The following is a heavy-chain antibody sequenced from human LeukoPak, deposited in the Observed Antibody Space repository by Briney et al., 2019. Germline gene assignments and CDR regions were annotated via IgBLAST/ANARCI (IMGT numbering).Heavy chain of an antibody. CDR2: IYYSGST. CDR3: ARGQRIAAAGTYWFDP. J-gene: IGHJ5*02. D-gene: IGHD6-13*01. V-gene: IGHV4-59*01. Sequence: SETLSLTCTVSGGSISSYYWSWIRQPPGKGLEWIGYIYYSGSTNYNPSLKSRVTISVDTSKNQFSLKLSSVTAADTAVYYCARGQRIAAAGTYWFDPWGQGTLVTVSS. CDR1: GGSISSYY.